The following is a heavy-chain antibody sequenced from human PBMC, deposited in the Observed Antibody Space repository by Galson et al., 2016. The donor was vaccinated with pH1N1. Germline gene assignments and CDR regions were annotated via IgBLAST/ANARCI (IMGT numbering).Heavy chain of an antibody. D-gene: IGHD6-19*01. Sequence: SLRLSCAASGFSFSTFAMTWVRQAPGKGLEWVSFISPGGGGTYYADSVKGRFTISKDNSKNTLSLQMNSLGVEDTALYYCAKHLYSSVDYFDYWGQGTLVTVSS. CDR2: ISPGGGGT. J-gene: IGHJ4*02. CDR1: GFSFSTFA. V-gene: IGHV3-23*01. CDR3: AKHLYSSVDYFDY.